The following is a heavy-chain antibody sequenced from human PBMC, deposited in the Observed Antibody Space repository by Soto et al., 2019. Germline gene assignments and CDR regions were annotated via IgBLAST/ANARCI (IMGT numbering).Heavy chain of an antibody. D-gene: IGHD1-26*01. Sequence: EVQLVESGGGLVQPGGSLRLSCAASGFTVSSSYMGWVRQAPGKGLEWVSSIYSGGNTYYADSVRGRFTISTDNSKDTLSLPMNSLRVDDTAMYYCARHVGFYWYFDLWGRGTLGTVSS. J-gene: IGHJ2*01. CDR2: IYSGGNT. CDR3: ARHVGFYWYFDL. CDR1: GFTVSSSY. V-gene: IGHV3-66*04.